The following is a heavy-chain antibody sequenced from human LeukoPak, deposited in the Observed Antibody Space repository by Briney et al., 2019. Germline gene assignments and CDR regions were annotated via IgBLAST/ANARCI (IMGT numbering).Heavy chain of an antibody. Sequence: GGSLRLSCAASGFTFSSYDMHWVRQTTGRGLEWVSGIGTAGDTYYLGSVKGRFTISRENAKNSMYLQMNSLRDGDTGVYYCARGGSSGTFDYWGQGTLVTVSS. V-gene: IGHV3-13*01. CDR2: IGTAGDT. CDR3: ARGGSSGTFDY. CDR1: GFTFSSYD. D-gene: IGHD1-26*01. J-gene: IGHJ4*02.